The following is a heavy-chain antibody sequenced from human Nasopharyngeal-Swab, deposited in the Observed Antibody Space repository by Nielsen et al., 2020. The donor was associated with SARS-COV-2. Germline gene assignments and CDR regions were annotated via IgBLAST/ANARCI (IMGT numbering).Heavy chain of an antibody. J-gene: IGHJ4*02. Sequence: ASVNVSCMSSGYTFTNYGISWVRQAPGQGLEWMGWISAYNGNTNYAQKLQGRVTMTTDTSTSTAYMELRSLRSDDTAVYYCARSTIAVAGRGISDYWGQGTLVTVSS. CDR1: GYTFTNYG. V-gene: IGHV1-18*01. CDR3: ARSTIAVAGRGISDY. CDR2: ISAYNGNT. D-gene: IGHD6-19*01.